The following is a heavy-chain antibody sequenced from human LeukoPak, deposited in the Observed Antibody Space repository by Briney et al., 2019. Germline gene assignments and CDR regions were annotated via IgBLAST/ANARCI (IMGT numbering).Heavy chain of an antibody. CDR2: INHSGST. V-gene: IGHV4-34*01. CDR3: AGGRRIGGNWFDP. Sequence: PSETLSLTCAVYGGSFSGYYWSWIRQPPGKGLEWIGEINHSGSTNYNPSLKSRVTISVDTSKNQFSLKLSSVTAADTAVYYCAGGRRIGGNWFDPWGQGTLVTVSS. J-gene: IGHJ5*02. CDR1: GGSFSGYY. D-gene: IGHD3-10*01.